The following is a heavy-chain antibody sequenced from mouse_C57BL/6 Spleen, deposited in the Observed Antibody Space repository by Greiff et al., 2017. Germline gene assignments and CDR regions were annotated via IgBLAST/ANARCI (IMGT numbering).Heavy chain of an antibody. CDR2: INPNNGGT. J-gene: IGHJ3*01. Sequence: VQLQQSGPELVKPGASVKMSCKASGYTFTDYNMHWVKQSHGKSLEWIGYINPNNGGTSYNQKFKGKATLTVNKSSSTAYMELRSLTSEDSAVYYCARWGTTVGEAGWFAYWGQGTLVTVSA. CDR3: ARWGTTVGEAGWFAY. CDR1: GYTFTDYN. V-gene: IGHV1-22*01. D-gene: IGHD1-1*01.